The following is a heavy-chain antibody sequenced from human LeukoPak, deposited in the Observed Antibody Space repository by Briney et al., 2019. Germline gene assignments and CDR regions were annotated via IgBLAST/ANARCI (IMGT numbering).Heavy chain of an antibody. J-gene: IGHJ4*02. D-gene: IGHD6-19*01. Sequence: GGSLRLSCAASGFTFSTYSMKWVRQAPGKGLEWVSYISDSSAMYYADSVRGRFTISRENDKNSLFLQMNSLRAEDTAVYYCAKKSLAVAGPSHFDYWGQGTLVTVSS. CDR1: GFTFSTYS. CDR3: AKKSLAVAGPSHFDY. CDR2: ISDSSAM. V-gene: IGHV3-48*01.